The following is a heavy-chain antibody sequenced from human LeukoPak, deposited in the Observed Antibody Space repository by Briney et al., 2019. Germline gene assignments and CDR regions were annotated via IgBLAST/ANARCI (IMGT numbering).Heavy chain of an antibody. Sequence: LSLTCTVSGGSISSRSYYWGWIRQPPGKGLEWVAVISYEGSNKYYADSVKGRFPISRDNSKNTLYLQMNSLRAEDTAVYYCAKEDSSGWYDAILSFDYWGQGTLVTVSS. CDR1: GGSISS. CDR3: AKEDSSGWYDAILSFDY. D-gene: IGHD6-19*01. V-gene: IGHV3-30*18. J-gene: IGHJ4*02. CDR2: ISYEGSNK.